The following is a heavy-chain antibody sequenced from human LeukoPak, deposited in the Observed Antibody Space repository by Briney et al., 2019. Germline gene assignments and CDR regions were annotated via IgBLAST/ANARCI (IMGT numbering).Heavy chain of an antibody. D-gene: IGHD3-22*01. V-gene: IGHV3-15*01. J-gene: IGHJ4*02. CDR2: IKSKTDGGTT. Sequence: PGGSLRLSCAASGFTFSSYAVSWVRQAPGKGLEWVGRIKSKTDGGTTDYAAPVKGRFTISRDDSKNTLYLQMNSLKTEDTAVYYCSTTYYYDSSEGYWGQGTLVTVSS. CDR1: GFTFSSYA. CDR3: STTYYYDSSEGY.